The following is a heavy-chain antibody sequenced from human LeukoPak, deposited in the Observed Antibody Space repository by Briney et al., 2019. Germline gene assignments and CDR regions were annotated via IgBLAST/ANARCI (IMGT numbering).Heavy chain of an antibody. CDR3: VSSSTPPTYFDY. Sequence: ASVNVSCKASGYTFTSYYMHWVRQAPGQGLEWMGIINPSGGRTSYAQKIQGRVTMTRDTSTSTVYMELSSLRSEDTAVYYCVSSSTPPTYFDYWGQGTLVTVSS. D-gene: IGHD6-6*01. CDR2: INPSGGRT. CDR1: GYTFTSYY. J-gene: IGHJ4*02. V-gene: IGHV1-46*01.